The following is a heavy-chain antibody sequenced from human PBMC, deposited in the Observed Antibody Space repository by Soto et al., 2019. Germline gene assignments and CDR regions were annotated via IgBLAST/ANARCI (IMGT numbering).Heavy chain of an antibody. Sequence: SETPSISCTVCGGSACSGGFDGSWIQQHPGKGLEWIGYIYYTGAAYYSPSLKSRATISVDTSENQFSLNLDSVAAADTAVYYCARADYGDRGLAFDSWGQGTLLTVSS. CDR2: IYYTGAA. V-gene: IGHV4-31*03. CDR1: GGSACSGGFD. J-gene: IGHJ4*02. D-gene: IGHD4-17*01. CDR3: ARADYGDRGLAFDS.